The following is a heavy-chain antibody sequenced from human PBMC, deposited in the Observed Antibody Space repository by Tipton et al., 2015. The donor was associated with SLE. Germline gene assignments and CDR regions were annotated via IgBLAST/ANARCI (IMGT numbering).Heavy chain of an antibody. J-gene: IGHJ2*01. CDR2: IYSSGSS. CDR3: ARGGYCSSTSCRGWYFDL. V-gene: IGHV4-4*07. D-gene: IGHD2-2*01. CDR1: GGSTSSYY. Sequence: TLSLTCTVSGGSTSSYYWSWIRQPAGKGLEWIGRIYSSGSSSCNTTLKSRVTMSVDTSKNQLSLRLSSVTAADTAVYYCARGGYCSSTSCRGWYFDLWGRGTLVTVSS.